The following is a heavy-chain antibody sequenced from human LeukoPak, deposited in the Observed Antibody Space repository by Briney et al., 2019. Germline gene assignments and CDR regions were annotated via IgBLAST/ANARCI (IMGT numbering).Heavy chain of an antibody. V-gene: IGHV3-21*01. CDR3: ARGEKPFELRLPDY. CDR2: ISSSSSYI. Sequence: GGSLRLSCAASGFTFSSYSMNWVRQAPGKGLEWVSSISSSSSYIYYADSVKGRFTISRDNAKNSLYLQMNSLRAEDTAVYYCARGEKPFELRLPDYWGQGTLVTVSS. CDR1: GFTFSSYS. J-gene: IGHJ4*02. D-gene: IGHD5-12*01.